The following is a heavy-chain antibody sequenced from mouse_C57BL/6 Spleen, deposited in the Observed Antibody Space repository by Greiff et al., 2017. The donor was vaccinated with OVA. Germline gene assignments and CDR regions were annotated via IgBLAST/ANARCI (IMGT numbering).Heavy chain of an antibody. V-gene: IGHV1-52*01. CDR2: IDPSDSET. D-gene: IGHD3-2*02. CDR3: ARWDSSGYVRFAY. J-gene: IGHJ3*01. Sequence: QVQLQQPGAELVRPGSSVKLSCKASGYTFTSYWMHWVKQRPIQGLEWIGNIDPSDSETHYNQKFKDKATLTVDKSSSTAYMQLSSLTSEDSAVYYCARWDSSGYVRFAYWGQGTPVTVSA. CDR1: GYTFTSYW.